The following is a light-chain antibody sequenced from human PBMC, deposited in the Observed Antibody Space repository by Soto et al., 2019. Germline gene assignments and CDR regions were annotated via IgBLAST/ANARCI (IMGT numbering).Light chain of an antibody. Sequence: QSALTQPASVSGSPGQSITISCTGTSSDVGGYNYVSWYQQHPGKAPKLMIYEVSNRPSGVSNRFSGSKSGNTASLSISGRQADDEADYHCSSYTSSSTVVFGGGTKLTVL. CDR3: SSYTSSSTVV. V-gene: IGLV2-14*01. CDR2: EVS. J-gene: IGLJ2*01. CDR1: SSDVGGYNY.